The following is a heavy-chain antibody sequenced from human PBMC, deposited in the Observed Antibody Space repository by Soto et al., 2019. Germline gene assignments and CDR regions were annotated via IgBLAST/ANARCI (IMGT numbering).Heavy chain of an antibody. J-gene: IGHJ6*02. D-gene: IGHD2-2*01. CDR1: GFTFSSYS. CDR3: ARDEYCNSTSCYYYYYYGMDV. Sequence: GSLRLSFAASGFTFSSYSMNWVRQAPGKGLDWVSYISSSSSTIYYADSVKGRFTISRDNAKNSLYLQMNSLRDEDTAVYYCARDEYCNSTSCYYYYYYGMDVCGQGTTVTVSS. V-gene: IGHV3-48*02. CDR2: ISSSSSTI.